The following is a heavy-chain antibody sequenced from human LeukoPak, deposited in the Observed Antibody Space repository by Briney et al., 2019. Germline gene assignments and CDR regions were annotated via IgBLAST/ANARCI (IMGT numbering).Heavy chain of an antibody. V-gene: IGHV1-18*01. CDR1: GYSFTSYG. D-gene: IGHD6-13*01. J-gene: IGHJ5*02. CDR3: ARDMDSSSWYYGFDP. Sequence: GESLKIPCKGSGYSFTSYGISWVRQAPGQGLEWMGWISAYNGNTNYAQKLQGRVTMTTDTSTSTAYMELRSLRSDDTAVYYCARDMDSSSWYYGFDPWGQGTLVTVSS. CDR2: ISAYNGNT.